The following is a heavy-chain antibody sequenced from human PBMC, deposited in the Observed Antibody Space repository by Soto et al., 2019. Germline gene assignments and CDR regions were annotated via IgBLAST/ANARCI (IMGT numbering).Heavy chain of an antibody. Sequence: PGGSLRLSCSASGFTFSSYAMHWVRQVPGKGLEYVSAISSNGGSTYYADSVKGRFTISRDNSKNTLYLQMSSLRAEDTAVYYCVKGSXGYNPSNYYGMDVWGQGTTVTVSS. CDR3: VKGSXGYNPSNYYGMDV. V-gene: IGHV3-64D*08. D-gene: IGHD5-12*01. CDR2: ISSNGGST. J-gene: IGHJ6*02. CDR1: GFTFSSYA.